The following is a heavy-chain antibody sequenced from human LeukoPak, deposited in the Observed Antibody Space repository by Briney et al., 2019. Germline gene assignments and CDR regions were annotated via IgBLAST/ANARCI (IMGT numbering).Heavy chain of an antibody. J-gene: IGHJ4*02. D-gene: IGHD2/OR15-2a*01. CDR2: ISSNGGST. Sequence: GGSLRLSCLASGFTFSNYGMHWVRQAPGKGLEYVSAISSNGGSTEYVDSVKGRFTISRNNAKNSLYLQMNSLRAEDTAVYYCARGGGRHVEYWGQGNLVTVSS. CDR3: ARGGGRHVEY. CDR1: GFTFSNYG. V-gene: IGHV3-64*04.